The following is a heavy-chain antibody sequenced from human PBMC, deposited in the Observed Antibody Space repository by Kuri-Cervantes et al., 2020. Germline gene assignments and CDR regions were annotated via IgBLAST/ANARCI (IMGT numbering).Heavy chain of an antibody. CDR2: MNPNSGNT. CDR1: EYTFTSYA. V-gene: IGHV1-8*02. D-gene: IGHD4-17*01. Sequence: ASVKVSCKASEYTFTSYAMNWVRQATGQGLEWMGWMNPNSGNTGYAQKFQGRVTMTRNTSISTAYMELSSLRSEDTAVYYCARNYGDYVAYWYFDLWGRGTLVTVSS. CDR3: ARNYGDYVAYWYFDL. J-gene: IGHJ2*01.